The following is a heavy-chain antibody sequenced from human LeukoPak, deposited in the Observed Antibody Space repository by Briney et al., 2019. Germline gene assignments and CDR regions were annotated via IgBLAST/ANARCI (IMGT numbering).Heavy chain of an antibody. CDR2: IYYSGST. CDR3: ARTTEDCSSTSCYQYWFDP. Sequence: SETLSLTCTVSGGSISSYYWSWIRQPPGKGLERIGYIYYSGSTNYNPSLKSRVTISVDTSKNQISLKVRSVTAADTAVYYCARTTEDCSSTSCYQYWFDPWGQGTLVTVSS. J-gene: IGHJ5*02. D-gene: IGHD2-2*01. V-gene: IGHV4-59*01. CDR1: GGSISSYY.